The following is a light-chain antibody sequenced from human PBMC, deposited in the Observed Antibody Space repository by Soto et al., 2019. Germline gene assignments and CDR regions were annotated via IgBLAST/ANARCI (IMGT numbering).Light chain of an antibody. CDR1: QSVSSY. CDR2: DAP. CDR3: QQRSNWPPVT. V-gene: IGKV3-11*01. J-gene: IGKJ5*01. Sequence: EIVLTQSPATLSLSPGERATLSCRASQSVSSYLAWYQQKPGQAPRLLIYDAPNRATGIPARFSGSGSGTDFTLTICSLEPEDFAVYYCQQRSNWPPVTFGQGARLEMK.